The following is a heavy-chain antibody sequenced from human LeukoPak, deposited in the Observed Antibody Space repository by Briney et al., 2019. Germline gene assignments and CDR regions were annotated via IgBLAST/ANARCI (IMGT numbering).Heavy chain of an antibody. CDR3: AKDGELELSSSLYFDY. Sequence: SGGSLRLSCAASGFTFDDYAMHWVRQAPGKGLEWVSGISWNSGSIGYADSVKGRFTISRDNAKNSLYLQMNSLRAEDMALYYCAKDGELELSSSLYFDYWGQGTLVTVSS. D-gene: IGHD1-7*01. CDR2: ISWNSGSI. J-gene: IGHJ4*02. CDR1: GFTFDDYA. V-gene: IGHV3-9*03.